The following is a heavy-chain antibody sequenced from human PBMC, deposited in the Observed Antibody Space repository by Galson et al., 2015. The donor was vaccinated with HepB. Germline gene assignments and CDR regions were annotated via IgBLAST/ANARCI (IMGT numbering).Heavy chain of an antibody. CDR3: ARGGLLWFGELLSYPLDY. CDR1: GGTFSNYD. Sequence: SVKVSCKASGGTFSNYDISWVRQAPGQGLEWMGGITPLFGAANYAQKFQGRVTITADEFTSTAYMELSTLRSDDTAVYYCARGGLLWFGELLSYPLDYWGQGTLVTVSS. D-gene: IGHD3-10*01. V-gene: IGHV1-69*13. J-gene: IGHJ4*02. CDR2: ITPLFGAA.